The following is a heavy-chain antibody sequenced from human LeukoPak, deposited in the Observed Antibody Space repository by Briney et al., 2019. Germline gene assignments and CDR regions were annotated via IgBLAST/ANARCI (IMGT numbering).Heavy chain of an antibody. CDR1: GGSISSSSYY. Sequence: PSETPSLTCTVSGGSISSSSYYWGWIRQPPGKGLEWIGSIYYSGSTYYNPSPKSRVTISVDTSKNQFSLKLSSVTAADTAVYYCARVSTRLIIDYWGQGTLVTVSS. D-gene: IGHD2-2*01. CDR3: ARVSTRLIIDY. V-gene: IGHV4-39*07. CDR2: IYYSGST. J-gene: IGHJ4*02.